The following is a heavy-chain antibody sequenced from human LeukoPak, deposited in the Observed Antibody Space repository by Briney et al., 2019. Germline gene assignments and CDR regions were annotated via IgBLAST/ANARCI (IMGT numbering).Heavy chain of an antibody. D-gene: IGHD5-24*01. CDR1: GFTVSDIY. J-gene: IGHJ3*02. CDR2: ITKSGDQT. CDR3: VKSAGKDGYRDVFDI. Sequence: GGSLRFSGAASGFTVSDIYMSWVRQAPGKGLEWVATITKSGDQTYYADSVRGLFTISRDISKSTLYLQMNSLRAEDTAVYHCVKSAGKDGYRDVFDIWGQGTVVSVSP. V-gene: IGHV3-53*01.